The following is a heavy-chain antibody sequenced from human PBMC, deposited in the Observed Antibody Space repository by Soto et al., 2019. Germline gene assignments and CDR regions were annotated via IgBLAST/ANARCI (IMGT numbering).Heavy chain of an antibody. V-gene: IGHV3-21*01. CDR1: GFTFSSYS. CDR3: AKDRGGDWKALDL. D-gene: IGHD1-1*01. Sequence: EVQLVESGGGLVKPGGSLRLSCAASGFTFSSYSMNWVRQAPGKGLEWVSSISSSSSYIYYADSVKGRFTISRDNAKNSLYLRMNSLIVEDTALDSCAKDRGGDWKALDLCGQGTMVTVPS. CDR2: ISSSSSYI. J-gene: IGHJ3*01.